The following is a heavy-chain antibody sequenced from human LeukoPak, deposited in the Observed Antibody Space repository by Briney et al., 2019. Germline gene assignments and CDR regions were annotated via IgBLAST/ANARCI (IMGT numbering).Heavy chain of an antibody. CDR1: GGSFSGFY. D-gene: IGHD3-3*01. V-gene: IGHV4-59*01. CDR3: ARGYDFWSDYYFDY. Sequence: SETLSLTCAVSGGSFSGFYWSWIRQPPGKGLEWLGYIYYSGSSNYNPSLKSRVTISVDTSKNQFSLKLSSVTAADTAVYYCARGYDFWSDYYFDYWGQGTLVTVSS. CDR2: IYYSGSS. J-gene: IGHJ4*02.